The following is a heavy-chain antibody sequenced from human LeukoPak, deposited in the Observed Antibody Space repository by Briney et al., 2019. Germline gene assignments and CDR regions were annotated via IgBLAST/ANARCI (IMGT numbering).Heavy chain of an antibody. CDR1: GFTFSSYS. CDR2: ISSSSSYI. V-gene: IGHV3-21*01. Sequence: GALRLSCAASGFTFSSYSMNWVRQAPGKGLEWVSSISSSSSYIYYADSVKGRFTISRDNAKNSLYLQMNSLRAEDTAVYYCARDYTGGASHEFDYWGQGTLVTVSS. D-gene: IGHD1-1*01. CDR3: ARDYTGGASHEFDY. J-gene: IGHJ4*02.